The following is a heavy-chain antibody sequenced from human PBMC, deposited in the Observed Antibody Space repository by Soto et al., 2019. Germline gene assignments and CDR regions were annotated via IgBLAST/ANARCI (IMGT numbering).Heavy chain of an antibody. CDR3: ARETGAPLYGMDV. V-gene: IGHV3-33*01. J-gene: IGHJ6*02. CDR2: IWYDGSNK. Sequence: QVQLVESGGGVVQPGRSLRLSCAASGFTFSAYGMHWVRQAPGKGLEWVAVIWYDGSNKYYVDSVKGRFTISRDDSKNTLYLQMNSLRAEDTAVYYCARETGAPLYGMDVWGQGTLVTVSS. CDR1: GFTFSAYG. D-gene: IGHD7-27*01.